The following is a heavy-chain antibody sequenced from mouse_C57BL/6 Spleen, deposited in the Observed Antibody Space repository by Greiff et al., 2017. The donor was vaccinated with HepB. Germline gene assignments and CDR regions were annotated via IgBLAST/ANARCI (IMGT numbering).Heavy chain of an antibody. J-gene: IGHJ2*01. CDR2: IHPNSGST. CDR1: GYTFTSYW. V-gene: IGHV1-64*01. Sequence: VQLQESGAELVKPGASVKLSCKASGYTFTSYWMHWVKQRPGQGLEWIGMIHPNSGSTNYNEKFKSKATLTVDKSSSTAYMQLSSLTSEDSAVYYCARRRDYFDYWGQGTTLTVSS. CDR3: ARRRDYFDY.